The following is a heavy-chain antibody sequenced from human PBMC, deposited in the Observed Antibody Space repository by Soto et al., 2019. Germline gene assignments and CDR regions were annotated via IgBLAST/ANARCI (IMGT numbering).Heavy chain of an antibody. D-gene: IGHD6-13*01. CDR3: ARGSAAAGTDAFDI. V-gene: IGHV1-69*02. J-gene: IGHJ3*02. CDR1: AGTFSSYT. Sequence: QVQLVQSGAEVKKPGSSVKVSCKASAGTFSSYTISWVRQAPGQGLEWMGRIIPILGIANYAQKFQGRVTITADKSTSTAYMELSSLRSEDTAVYYCARGSAAAGTDAFDIWGQGTMVTVSS. CDR2: IIPILGIA.